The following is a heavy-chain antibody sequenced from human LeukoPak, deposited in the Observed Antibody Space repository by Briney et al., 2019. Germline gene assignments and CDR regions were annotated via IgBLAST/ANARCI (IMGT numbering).Heavy chain of an antibody. D-gene: IGHD3-22*01. CDR1: GGSFSGYY. V-gene: IGHV4-34*01. CDR2: INHSGST. J-gene: IGHJ4*02. Sequence: PSETLSLTCAVYGGSFSGYYWSWIRQPPGKGLEWIGEINHSGSTNYNPSLKSRVTISVDTSKNQFSLKLNSVTAADTAVYFCARDNVDDSSAYYPDYFDYWGQGTLVTVSS. CDR3: ARDNVDDSSAYYPDYFDY.